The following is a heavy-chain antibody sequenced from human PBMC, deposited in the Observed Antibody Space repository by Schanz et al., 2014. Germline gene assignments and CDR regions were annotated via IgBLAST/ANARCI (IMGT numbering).Heavy chain of an antibody. D-gene: IGHD6-13*01. V-gene: IGHV1-69*02. Sequence: QVQLVQSGAEVKKPGSSVKVSCKASGGTFSTYTISWVRQAPGQGLEWMGRIIPILGIANYAQKFQGRVTITADKSTFTAYMDVSSLRSEDTAVYYCASAGAAYNSSWDLDYWGQGTLVTVSS. CDR2: IIPILGIA. J-gene: IGHJ4*02. CDR3: ASAGAAYNSSWDLDY. CDR1: GGTFSTYT.